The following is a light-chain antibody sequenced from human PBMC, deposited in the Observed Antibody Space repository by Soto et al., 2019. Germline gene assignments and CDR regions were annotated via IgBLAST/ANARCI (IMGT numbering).Light chain of an antibody. CDR3: QSYDSSLSGWV. Sequence: QSVLTQPPSVSGAPGQRVTISCTGSSSYIGAGYDVHWYQQLPGTAPKLLIYANSNRPSGVPDRFSGSKSGTSASLAITGLQAEDVADYYCQSYDSSLSGWVFGGGTKLTVL. V-gene: IGLV1-40*01. CDR1: SSYIGAGYD. CDR2: ANS. J-gene: IGLJ3*02.